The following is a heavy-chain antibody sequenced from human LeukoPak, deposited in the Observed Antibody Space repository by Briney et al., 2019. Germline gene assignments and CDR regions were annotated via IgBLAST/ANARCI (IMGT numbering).Heavy chain of an antibody. V-gene: IGHV3-23*01. Sequence: GGSLRLSCAASGFTFSSYAMSWVRQAPGKGLEWVSAISGSGGSTYYADSVKGRFTISKDNSKNTLYLQMNSLRAEDTAVYYCAKNDFNPEGDYYYYYMDVWGKGTTVTVSS. CDR1: GFTFSSYA. J-gene: IGHJ6*03. D-gene: IGHD3-16*01. CDR3: AKNDFNPEGDYYYYYMDV. CDR2: ISGSGGST.